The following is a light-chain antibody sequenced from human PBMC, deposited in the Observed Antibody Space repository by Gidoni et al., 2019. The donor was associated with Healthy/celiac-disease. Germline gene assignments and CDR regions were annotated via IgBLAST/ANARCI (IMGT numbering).Light chain of an antibody. J-gene: IGKJ1*01. CDR1: QSISSY. V-gene: IGKV1-39*01. Sequence: DIQMTQSPSSLSASVGDRVTITCLASQSISSYLNWYQQKPGKAPKLLIYAASSLQSGVPSRFSGSGSGTDFTLTISSLQPEDVATYYCQQSYSTPRTFGQGTKVEIK. CDR3: QQSYSTPRT. CDR2: AAS.